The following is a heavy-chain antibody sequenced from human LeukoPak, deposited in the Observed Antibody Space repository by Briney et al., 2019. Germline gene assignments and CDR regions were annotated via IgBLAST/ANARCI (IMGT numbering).Heavy chain of an antibody. CDR3: ARDPSGSDDFDL. D-gene: IGHD1-26*01. V-gene: IGHV1-18*01. Sequence: GASVKISCKASGYRFTAYGIGWVRQAPGQGLEWVGWISAYNGDTEYARKLQGRVTMTTDTSTSTAYMELRSLRSDDTAVYYCARDPSGSDDFDLWGQGILVTVST. CDR1: GYRFTAYG. CDR2: ISAYNGDT. J-gene: IGHJ4*02.